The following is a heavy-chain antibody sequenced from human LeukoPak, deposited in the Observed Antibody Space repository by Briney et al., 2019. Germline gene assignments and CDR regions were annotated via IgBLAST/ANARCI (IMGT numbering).Heavy chain of an antibody. CDR1: GFTFRTYW. CDR3: AREVTGTSYFDY. J-gene: IGHJ4*02. Sequence: GESLRLSCAASGFTFRTYWMHWVRQAPGKGLVWVSRITSDGIGTSYADSVKGRFTISRDNAKNTLYLQMNSLRAEDTAVYYCAREVTGTSYFDYWGQGTLVTVSS. V-gene: IGHV3-74*01. D-gene: IGHD2-21*02. CDR2: ITSDGIGT.